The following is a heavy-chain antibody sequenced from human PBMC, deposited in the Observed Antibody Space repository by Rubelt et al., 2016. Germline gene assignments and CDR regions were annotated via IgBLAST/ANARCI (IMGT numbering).Heavy chain of an antibody. V-gene: IGHV1-46*01. CDR1: GYTFTSYY. Sequence: QVQLVQSGAEVKKPGASVKVSCKASGYTFTSYYMHWVRQAPGQGLEWMGIINPSGGSTSYAQKFQGRVTMTRDTSTSTVYMELRSLRSDDTAVYYCASSYPGLRELTSFDYWGQGTLVTVSS. J-gene: IGHJ4*02. D-gene: IGHD5/OR15-5a*01. CDR3: ASSYPGLRELTSFDY. CDR2: INPSGGST.